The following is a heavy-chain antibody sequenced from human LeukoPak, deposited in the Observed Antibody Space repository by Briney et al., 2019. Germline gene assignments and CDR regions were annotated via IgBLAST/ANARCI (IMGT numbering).Heavy chain of an antibody. J-gene: IGHJ6*03. CDR3: SRARWYNYYYYMDV. Sequence: AETLSLTCTVSGGSISSYYWSWIRQLPGKGLECIGYIYYSGSTNYNPSLKSRVTISVDTSKIQFSLKLSSVTAADTAVYYCSRARWYNYYYYMDVWGKGTTVTISS. CDR1: GGSISSYY. D-gene: IGHD6-13*01. V-gene: IGHV4-59*01. CDR2: IYYSGST.